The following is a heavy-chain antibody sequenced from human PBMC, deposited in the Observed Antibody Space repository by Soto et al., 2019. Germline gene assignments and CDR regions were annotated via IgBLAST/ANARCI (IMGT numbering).Heavy chain of an antibody. V-gene: IGHV3-23*01. CDR3: TRGLGSLERFDA. D-gene: IGHD3-16*01. J-gene: IGHJ3*01. CDR2: VKGNGGST. Sequence: GGCLRLPCAACGFICNNYLMTWVRQSPGKGLEWVSGVKGNGGSTHYADSVKGRFTISRDDSKNALYLQMNSLRADDTAGYHWTRGLGSLERFDAWAPGTRAT. CDR1: GFICNNYL.